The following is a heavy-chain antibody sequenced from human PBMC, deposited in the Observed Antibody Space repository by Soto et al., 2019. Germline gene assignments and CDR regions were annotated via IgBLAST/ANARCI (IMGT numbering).Heavy chain of an antibody. Sequence: SETLSLTCAVYGGSFSGYYWSWIRQPPGKGLEWIGEINHSGSTNYNPSLKSRVTISVDTSKNQFSLKLSSVTAADTAVYYCARGGDFWSGYQNDYWGQGTLVTVSS. D-gene: IGHD3-3*01. CDR2: INHSGST. CDR3: ARGGDFWSGYQNDY. J-gene: IGHJ4*02. CDR1: GGSFSGYY. V-gene: IGHV4-34*01.